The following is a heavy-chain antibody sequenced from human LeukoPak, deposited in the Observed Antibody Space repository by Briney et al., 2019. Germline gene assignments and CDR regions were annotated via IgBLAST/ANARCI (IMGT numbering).Heavy chain of an antibody. CDR3: ARRGSSWYGTTASIDY. CDR1: GYSFTSYW. J-gene: IGHJ4*02. CDR2: IYPGDSDT. D-gene: IGHD6-13*01. V-gene: IGHV5-51*01. Sequence: RGESLKISCKGSGYSFTSYWIGWVRQMPGKGLEWMGIIYPGDSDTGYSPSFQGQVTISADKSISTAYLQWSSLKASDTAMYYCARRGSSWYGTTASIDYWGQGTLVTVSS.